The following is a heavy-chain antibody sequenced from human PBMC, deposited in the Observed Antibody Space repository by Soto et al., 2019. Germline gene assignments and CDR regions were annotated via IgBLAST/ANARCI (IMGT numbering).Heavy chain of an antibody. CDR3: ARHGRDSSSWYVLPPNWFDP. CDR1: GGSISSSSYY. D-gene: IGHD6-13*01. CDR2: IYYSGST. J-gene: IGHJ5*02. V-gene: IGHV4-39*01. Sequence: PSETLSLTCTVSGGSISSSSYYWGWIRQPPGKGLEWIGSIYYSGSTYYNPSLKSRVTISVDTSKNQFSLKLSSVTAADTAVYYCARHGRDSSSWYVLPPNWFDPWGQGTLVTVSS.